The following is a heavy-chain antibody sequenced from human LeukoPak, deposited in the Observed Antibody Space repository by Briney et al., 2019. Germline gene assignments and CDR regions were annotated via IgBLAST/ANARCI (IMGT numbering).Heavy chain of an antibody. D-gene: IGHD3-22*01. Sequence: PSETLPLTCTVSGASVNSYYWDWIRQPPGKGLEWIGCISDSGTTYYNPSLKSRLTISLDTSKNQFSLKVRSVTAADSAMYYCTKGYYEPFDSWGQGILVTVSS. CDR1: GASVNSYY. J-gene: IGHJ4*02. CDR3: TKGYYEPFDS. V-gene: IGHV4-59*02. CDR2: ISDSGTT.